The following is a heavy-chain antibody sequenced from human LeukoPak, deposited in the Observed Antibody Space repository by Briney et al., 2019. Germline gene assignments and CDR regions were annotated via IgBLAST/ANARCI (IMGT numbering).Heavy chain of an antibody. Sequence: GGSLRLSCAASGFTFSSYAMSWVRQAPGKGLEWVSAISGSGGSTYYADSVKGRFTISRDNSKNTLYLQMNSLRAEDTAVYYCAKVEVTMVRGVILGPMDVRGQGTTVTVPS. CDR1: GFTFSSYA. V-gene: IGHV3-23*01. D-gene: IGHD3-10*01. J-gene: IGHJ6*02. CDR2: ISGSGGST. CDR3: AKVEVTMVRGVILGPMDV.